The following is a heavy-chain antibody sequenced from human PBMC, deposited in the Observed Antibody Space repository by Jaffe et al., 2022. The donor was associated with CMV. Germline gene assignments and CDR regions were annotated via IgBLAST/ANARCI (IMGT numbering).Heavy chain of an antibody. CDR3: ARGEVSYCGGDCYFGDAFDI. D-gene: IGHD2-21*02. Sequence: QVQLVQSGAEVKKPGASVKVSCKASGYTFTGYYMHWVRQAPGQGLEWMGWINPNSGGTNYAQKFQGWVTMTRDTSISTAYMELSRLRSDDTAVYYCARGEVSYCGGDCYFGDAFDIWGQGTMVTVSS. V-gene: IGHV1-2*04. CDR1: GYTFTGYY. CDR2: INPNSGGT. J-gene: IGHJ3*02.